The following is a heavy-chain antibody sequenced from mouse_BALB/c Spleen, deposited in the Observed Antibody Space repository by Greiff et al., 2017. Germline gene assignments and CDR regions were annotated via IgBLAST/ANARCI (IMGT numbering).Heavy chain of an antibody. D-gene: IGHD1-1*01. Sequence: EVMLVQSGGGLVKPGGSLKLSCAASGFTFSSYAMPWVRQTPEKSLEWVAPISTGGSTYYQDSVKGRFTISRDNARNILYLQMTSLRSEDTAMYYCARGRYGSFYYFAYWGQGTTLTVSA. J-gene: IGHJ2*01. CDR2: ISTGGST. CDR1: GFTFSSYA. V-gene: IGHV5-6-5*01. CDR3: ARGRYGSFYYFAY.